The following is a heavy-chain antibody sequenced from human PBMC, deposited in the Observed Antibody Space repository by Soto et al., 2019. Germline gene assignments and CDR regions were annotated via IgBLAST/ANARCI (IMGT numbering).Heavy chain of an antibody. D-gene: IGHD3-3*01. V-gene: IGHV1-8*02. J-gene: IGHJ4*02. CDR2: MNPNSGNT. CDR3: ARDPYDFWSGTPLGSDY. Sequence: APVEVSCKASGYTFTSYEINWVRQATGKRLEWMGWMNPNSGNTGYAQKFQGRVTMTRNTSISTAYMELSSLRSEDTAVYYCARDPYDFWSGTPLGSDYWGQGTQVTVSS. CDR1: GYTFTSYE.